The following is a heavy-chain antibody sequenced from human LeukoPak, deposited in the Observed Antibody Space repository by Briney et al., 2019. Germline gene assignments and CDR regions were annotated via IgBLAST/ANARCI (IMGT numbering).Heavy chain of an antibody. CDR2: ISYDGSNK. D-gene: IGHD5-18*01. CDR3: ARDPSYGYYFDY. J-gene: IGHJ4*02. V-gene: IGHV3-30*04. CDR1: GFTFSSYA. Sequence: GGSLRLSCAASGFTFSSYAMHWVRQAPGKGLEWVAVISYDGSNKYYADSVKGRFTISRDNSKNTLYLQMNSLSAEDTAVYYCARDPSYGYYFDYWGQGTLVTVSS.